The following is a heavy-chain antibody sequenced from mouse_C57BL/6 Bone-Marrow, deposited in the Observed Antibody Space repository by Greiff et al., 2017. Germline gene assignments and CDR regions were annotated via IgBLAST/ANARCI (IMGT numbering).Heavy chain of an antibody. CDR2: IRNKANGYQT. CDR1: GFTFTDYY. D-gene: IGHD1-1*01. CDR3: ARHYYESFGY. V-gene: IGHV7-3*01. J-gene: IGHJ2*01. Sequence: DVQLVESGGGLVQPGGSLSLSCAASGFTFTDYYMSWVRQPPGKALEWLGFIRNKANGYQTEYSASVKGRFTISRDNSQSILYLQMNALRAEDSATYYCARHYYESFGYWGQGTTLTVSS.